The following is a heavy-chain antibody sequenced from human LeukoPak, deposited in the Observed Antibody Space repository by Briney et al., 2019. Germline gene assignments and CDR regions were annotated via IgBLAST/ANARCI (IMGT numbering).Heavy chain of an antibody. CDR1: GFTFSDYY. Sequence: PGGSLRLSCAASGFTFSDYYMSWIRQAPGKGLEWVSYISSSGSTIYYVDSVKGRFTISRDNAKNSLYLQMNSLKAQDTALYYCAKAPTARAHYYYIDVWGKGTTVTVSS. CDR3: AKAPTARAHYYYIDV. V-gene: IGHV3-11*01. D-gene: IGHD5-18*01. J-gene: IGHJ6*03. CDR2: ISSSGSTI.